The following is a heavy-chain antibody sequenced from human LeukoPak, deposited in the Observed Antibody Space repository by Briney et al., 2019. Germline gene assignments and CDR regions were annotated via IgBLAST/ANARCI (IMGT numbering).Heavy chain of an antibody. CDR2: IKQDGSEK. CDR3: WRDLPQQLVYDY. D-gene: IGHD6-13*01. Sequence: AGGSLRLSCAASGFTFSSYWMSWVRQAPGKGLEWVANIKQDGSEKYYVDSVKGRFTISRDNAKNSLYLQMNSLRAEDTGVYYCWRDLPQQLVYDYWGQGTLVTVSS. J-gene: IGHJ4*02. CDR1: GFTFSSYW. V-gene: IGHV3-7*01.